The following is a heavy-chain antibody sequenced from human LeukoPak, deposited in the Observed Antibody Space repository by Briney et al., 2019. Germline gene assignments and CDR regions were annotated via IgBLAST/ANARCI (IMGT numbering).Heavy chain of an antibody. J-gene: IGHJ5*02. Sequence: PSETLSLTCTVSGGSISSSSYYWGWIRRPPGKGLEWIGSIYYSGSTYYNPSLKSRVTISVDASKNQFSLKLSSVTAADTAVYYCARSPQGDFWSGYYSHNWFDPWGQGTLVTVSS. V-gene: IGHV4-39*01. CDR2: IYYSGST. CDR1: GGSISSSSYY. CDR3: ARSPQGDFWSGYYSHNWFDP. D-gene: IGHD3-3*01.